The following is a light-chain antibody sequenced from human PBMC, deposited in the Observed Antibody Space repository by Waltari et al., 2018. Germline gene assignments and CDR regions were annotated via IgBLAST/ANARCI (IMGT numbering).Light chain of an antibody. CDR3: GTWDSSLSGAV. CDR1: SSNIGNNY. Sequence: QSVLTQPPSVSAAPGQRVTISCSGGSSNIGNNYVSWYRQFPGTAPNLLIYESTERPSGIPGRFSGSKSGTSATLDITGLQAGDEADYYCGTWDSSLSGAVFGGGTHLTVL. J-gene: IGLJ7*01. CDR2: EST. V-gene: IGLV1-51*02.